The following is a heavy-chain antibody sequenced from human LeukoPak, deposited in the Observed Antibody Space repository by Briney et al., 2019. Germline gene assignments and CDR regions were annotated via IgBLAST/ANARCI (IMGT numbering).Heavy chain of an antibody. CDR3: AKSNGYTNLYTLDH. Sequence: GESLKISCKGSGYSFTNYWIAWVRHMPGKGLEWMGNIFPGDSDTTYSPSFQGQVTMSVDKSISTAYLQWSSLQTSDTAMFFCAKSNGYTNLYTLDHWGQGTLVTVS. D-gene: IGHD2-2*02. J-gene: IGHJ4*02. V-gene: IGHV5-51*01. CDR2: IFPGDSDT. CDR1: GYSFTNYW.